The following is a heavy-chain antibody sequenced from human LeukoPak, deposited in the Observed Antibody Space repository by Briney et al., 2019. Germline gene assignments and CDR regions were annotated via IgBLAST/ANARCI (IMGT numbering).Heavy chain of an antibody. J-gene: IGHJ4*02. CDR2: IKQDGSET. D-gene: IGHD5-12*01. CDR3: ARYSGYNRREFDY. CDR1: EFTFSNYW. Sequence: GGSLRLSCADSEFTFSNYWMTWIRQAPGKGLEWVANIKQDGSETYYVDSVKGRFTISRDNAKKSVYLQMNSQTAEDTAVYYCARYSGYNRREFDYWGQGTLVTVSS. V-gene: IGHV3-7*01.